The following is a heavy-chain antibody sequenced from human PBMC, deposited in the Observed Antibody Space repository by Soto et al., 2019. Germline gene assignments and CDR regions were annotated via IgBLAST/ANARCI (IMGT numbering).Heavy chain of an antibody. Sequence: GGSLRLSCVASGFTFSDYSRSWIRQAPGKGLEWLAFIDSRGRTLSYADSVRGRFTISRDNAENSVYLQMDSLRADDTAVYYCARQAARNYIDSWGQGNSVTVSS. J-gene: IGHJ4*02. CDR1: GFTFSDYS. CDR2: IDSRGRTL. V-gene: IGHV3-11*01. CDR3: ARQAARNYIDS. D-gene: IGHD6-6*01.